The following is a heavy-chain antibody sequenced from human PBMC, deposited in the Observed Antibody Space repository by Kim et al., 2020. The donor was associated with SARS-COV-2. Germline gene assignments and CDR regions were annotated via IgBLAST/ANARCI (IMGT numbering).Heavy chain of an antibody. CDR3: ARGSYDSSGYYYYVPYYYYGMDV. J-gene: IGHJ6*02. CDR2: ISSSGSTI. V-gene: IGHV3-48*03. Sequence: GGSLRLSCAASGFTFSSYEMNWVRQAPGKGLEWVSYISSSGSTIYYADSVKGRFTISRDNAKNSLYLQMNSLRAEDTAVYYCARGSYDSSGYYYYVPYYYYGMDVWGQGTTVTVSS. D-gene: IGHD3-22*01. CDR1: GFTFSSYE.